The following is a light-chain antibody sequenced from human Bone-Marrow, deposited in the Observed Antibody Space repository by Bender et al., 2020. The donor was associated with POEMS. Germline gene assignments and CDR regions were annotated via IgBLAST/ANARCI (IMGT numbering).Light chain of an antibody. Sequence: QSVLTQPPSVSGAPGQRVTISCSGDTSNIGNNAVNWYQQLPGKAPKLLIYYNDRLPSGVPDRFSGSKSGTSASLAISALQSEDEGDYYCATWHDSLNGWVFGGGTKLAVL. CDR1: TSNIGNNA. CDR3: ATWHDSLNGWV. J-gene: IGLJ2*01. V-gene: IGLV1-36*01. CDR2: YND.